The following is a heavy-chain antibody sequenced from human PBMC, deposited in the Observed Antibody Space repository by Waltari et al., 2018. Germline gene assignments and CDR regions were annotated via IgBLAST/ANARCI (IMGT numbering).Heavy chain of an antibody. CDR1: RDSWTIFG. CDR2: IYPGDSDT. J-gene: IGHJ6*03. D-gene: IGHD2-2*02. V-gene: IGHV5-51*01. Sequence: EVHLVQPGAEVKMPGGRVKSSCKGYRDSWTIFGTGTVRKLPRKRLHMPGIIYPGDSDTRYSPSFQGQVTISADKSISTAYLQWSSLKASDTAMYYCARHSLGYCSSTSCYKSYYYYYMDVWGKGTTVTISS. CDR3: ARHSLGYCSSTSCYKSYYYYYMDV.